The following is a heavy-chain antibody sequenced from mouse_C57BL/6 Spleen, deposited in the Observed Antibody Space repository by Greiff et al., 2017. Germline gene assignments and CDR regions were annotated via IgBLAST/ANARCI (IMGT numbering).Heavy chain of an antibody. J-gene: IGHJ2*01. D-gene: IGHD1-1*02. V-gene: IGHV2-6*03. CDR3: ARGQGRGVGLDY. CDR2: IWSDGST. Sequence: QVQLKESGPGLVAPSQSLSTTCTVSGFSLTSYGVHWVRQPPGKGLEWLVVIWSDGSTTYNSALKSRLSISKDNSKSQVFLKMNSLQTDDTAMYYCARGQGRGVGLDYWGQGTTLTVSS. CDR1: GFSLTSYG.